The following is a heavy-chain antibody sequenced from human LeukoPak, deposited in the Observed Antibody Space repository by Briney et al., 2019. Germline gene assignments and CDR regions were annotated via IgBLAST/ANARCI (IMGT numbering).Heavy chain of an antibody. V-gene: IGHV4-39*07. CDR3: VRGPYGSGISNWFDP. CDR1: GGSISSSSYY. D-gene: IGHD3-10*01. CDR2: IYYSGDT. Sequence: SETLSLTCTVSGGSISSSSYYWGWIRQPPGKGLEWVGSIYYSGDTNYNPSLQSRVTVSVDTSKNQFSLKLTSVSAADTAVYYCVRGPYGSGISNWFDPWGQGTQVIVSS. J-gene: IGHJ5*02.